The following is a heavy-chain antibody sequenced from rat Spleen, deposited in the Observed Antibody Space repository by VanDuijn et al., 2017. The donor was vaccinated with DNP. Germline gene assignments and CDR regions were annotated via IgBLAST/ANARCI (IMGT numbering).Heavy chain of an antibody. CDR1: GFTFTDND. J-gene: IGHJ2*01. Sequence: EVQLVESGGGSVQPGRSLNISCVASGFTFTDNDMAWVRQAPKKGLEWVAIVSLDGTRTYYRDSVKGRFTLSRDNAESIIFLHMDSLRSEDTATYYCTTANTIYWGQGVMVTVSS. CDR3: TTANTIY. D-gene: IGHD4-1*01. V-gene: IGHV5-7*01. CDR2: VSLDGTRT.